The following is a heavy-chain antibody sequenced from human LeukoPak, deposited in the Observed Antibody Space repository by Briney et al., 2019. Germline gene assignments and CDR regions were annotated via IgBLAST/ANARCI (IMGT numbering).Heavy chain of an antibody. CDR2: ISGSGGGT. D-gene: IGHD2-15*01. Sequence: GGSLRLSCAASGFTFSSYAMSWVRQAPGKGLEWVSAISGSGGGTYYADSVKGRFTISRDNSKNTLYLQMNSLRAEDTAVYYCANGWGYCSGGSCPETDYWGQGTLVTVSS. V-gene: IGHV3-23*01. CDR1: GFTFSSYA. J-gene: IGHJ4*02. CDR3: ANGWGYCSGGSCPETDY.